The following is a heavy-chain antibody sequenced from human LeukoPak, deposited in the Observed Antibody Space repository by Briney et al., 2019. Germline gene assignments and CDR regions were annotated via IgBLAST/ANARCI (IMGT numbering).Heavy chain of an antibody. CDR2: INSDGSST. D-gene: IGHD4-17*01. Sequence: GGSLRLSCAASGFTFSSYWMHWVRQAPGKGLVWVSRINSDGSSTSYADSAKGRFTISRDNAKNTLYLQMNSLRAEDTAVYYCARAGRRYGDYPDYWGQGTLVTVSP. J-gene: IGHJ4*02. CDR1: GFTFSSYW. V-gene: IGHV3-74*01. CDR3: ARAGRRYGDYPDY.